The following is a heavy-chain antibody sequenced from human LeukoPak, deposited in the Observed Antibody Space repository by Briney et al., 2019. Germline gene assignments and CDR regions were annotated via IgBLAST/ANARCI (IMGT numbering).Heavy chain of an antibody. CDR2: ISGSGGST. V-gene: IGHV3-23*01. CDR1: GFTFSSYA. D-gene: IGHD5-12*01. J-gene: IGHJ4*02. Sequence: GGSLRLSCVASGFTFSSYAMGWVRQAPGKGLEWVSAISGSGGSTYYADSVRGRFTISRDNFKNTPYLQMNSLRAEDTAIYYCARYHNGYDDFWGQGTLVTVSS. CDR3: ARYHNGYDDF.